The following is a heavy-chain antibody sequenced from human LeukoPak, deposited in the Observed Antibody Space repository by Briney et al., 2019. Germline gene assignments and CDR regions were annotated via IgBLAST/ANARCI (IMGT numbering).Heavy chain of an antibody. CDR3: ARDLIRAPTVTTLTAWFDY. CDR1: GYTFTSYG. Sequence: ASVKVSCKASGYTFTSYGISWVRQAPGQGLEWMGWISAYNGNTNYAQKLQGRVTMTTDTSTSTAYMELRSLRSEDTAVYYCARDLIRAPTVTTLTAWFDYWGQGTLVTVSS. J-gene: IGHJ4*02. CDR2: ISAYNGNT. D-gene: IGHD4-17*01. V-gene: IGHV1-18*01.